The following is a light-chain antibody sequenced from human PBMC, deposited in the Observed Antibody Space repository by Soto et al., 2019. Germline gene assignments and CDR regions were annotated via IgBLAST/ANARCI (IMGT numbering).Light chain of an antibody. CDR2: AAS. CDR1: QGIGNY. V-gene: IGKV1-27*01. J-gene: IGKJ2*01. Sequence: DIQMTQSPSSLSASVGDRVTITCLASQGIGNYLAWYQQKPGKPPNLLIYAASTLQSGVPSRFSGSGSGTDFTLTISSLQPEDVATYYCQKYNRAPYTFGQGTKLEMK. CDR3: QKYNRAPYT.